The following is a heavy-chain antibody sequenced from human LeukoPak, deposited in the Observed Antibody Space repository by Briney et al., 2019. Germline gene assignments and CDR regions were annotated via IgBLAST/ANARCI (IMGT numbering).Heavy chain of an antibody. J-gene: IGHJ4*02. Sequence: AGGSLRLSCAASGFTFSSYWMHWVRHAPGKGLVWVSRINSDGSSTSYADSVKGRFTISRDNAKNTLYLQMNSLRAEDTAVYYCARSVGYSYGFYQGVIDYWGQGTLVTVSS. D-gene: IGHD5-18*01. CDR2: INSDGSST. CDR3: ARSVGYSYGFYQGVIDY. V-gene: IGHV3-74*01. CDR1: GFTFSSYW.